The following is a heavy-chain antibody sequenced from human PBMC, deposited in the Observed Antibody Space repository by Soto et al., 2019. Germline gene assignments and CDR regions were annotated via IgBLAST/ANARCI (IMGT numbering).Heavy chain of an antibody. V-gene: IGHV4-39*01. CDR1: GGSISSSSYY. J-gene: IGHJ4*02. D-gene: IGHD6-19*01. CDR3: ARRQKSIAVAPGDY. CDR2: IYYSGST. Sequence: SETLSLTCTVSGGSISSSSYYWGWIRQPPGKGLEWIGSIYYSGSTYYNPSLKSRFTISVDTSKNRFSLKLSSVTAADTAVYYCARRQKSIAVAPGDYWGQGTLVTVSS.